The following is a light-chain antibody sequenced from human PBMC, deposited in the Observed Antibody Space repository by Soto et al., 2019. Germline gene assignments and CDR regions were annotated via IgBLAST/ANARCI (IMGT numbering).Light chain of an antibody. CDR2: DAS. CDR1: QSVSRY. CDR3: QQRSVWPWT. V-gene: IGKV3-11*01. J-gene: IGKJ1*01. Sequence: EIVLKQSPATLSLSTGERATLSCRASQSVSRYLAWYQQKPGQAPRLLIYDASNRATGIPARFSGSGSGTDLTLTISSLEPEDFAVYYCQQRSVWPWTFGQGTKVDIK.